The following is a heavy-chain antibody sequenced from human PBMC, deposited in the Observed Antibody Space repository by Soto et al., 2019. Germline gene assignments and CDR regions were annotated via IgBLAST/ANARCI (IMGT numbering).Heavy chain of an antibody. J-gene: IGHJ6*02. Sequence: QVQLVQSGAEVKKPGASVKVSCKASGYTFTSYGISWVRQAPGQGLAWMGWISAYNGNTNYAQMFQGRATMTTDTSTSTAYMELRRLRADDTAVYYCARESPTLGGSDSFYYGMDVWGQGTTVTVSS. D-gene: IGHD3-16*01. CDR2: ISAYNGNT. CDR3: ARESPTLGGSDSFYYGMDV. V-gene: IGHV1-18*01. CDR1: GYTFTSYG.